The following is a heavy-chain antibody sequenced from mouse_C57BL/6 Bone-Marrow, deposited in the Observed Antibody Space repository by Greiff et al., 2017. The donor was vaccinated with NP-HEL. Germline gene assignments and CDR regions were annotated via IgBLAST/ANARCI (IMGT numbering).Heavy chain of an antibody. CDR2: ISDGGSYT. Sequence: EVQLQESGGGLVKPGGSLKLSCAASGFTFSSYAMSWVRQTPEKRLEWVATISDGGSYTYYPDNVKGRFTISRDNAKNNLYLQMSHLKSEDTAMYYCARERYYGRGDAMDYWGQGTSVTVSS. CDR1: GFTFSSYA. J-gene: IGHJ4*01. CDR3: ARERYYGRGDAMDY. D-gene: IGHD1-1*01. V-gene: IGHV5-4*01.